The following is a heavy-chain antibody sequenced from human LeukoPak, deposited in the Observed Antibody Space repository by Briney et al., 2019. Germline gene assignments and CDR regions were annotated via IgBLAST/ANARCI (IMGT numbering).Heavy chain of an antibody. CDR2: INHSGST. CDR1: GGFFNGYY. CDR3: ASSGDYPFDY. D-gene: IGHD4-17*01. J-gene: IGHJ4*02. Sequence: SETLSLTCAVYGGFFNGYYWSWIRQPPGKGLEWIGEINHSGSTNYNPSLKSRVTISVDTSKNQFSLKLSSVTAADTAVYYCASSGDYPFDYWGQGTLVTVSS. V-gene: IGHV4-34*01.